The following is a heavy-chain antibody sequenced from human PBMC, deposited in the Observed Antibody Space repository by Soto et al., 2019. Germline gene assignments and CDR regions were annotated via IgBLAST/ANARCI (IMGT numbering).Heavy chain of an antibody. CDR2: IYYSGST. J-gene: IGHJ5*02. D-gene: IGHD3-10*01. Sequence: QVQLQESGPGLVKPSQTLSLTCTVSGGSISSGDYYWSCIRQPPGKGLEWIGYIYYSGSTYYNPSLKSRVTISVDTSKNQFSLKLSSVTAADTAVYYCARGVTMVRGVIIPWFDPWGQGTLVTVSS. CDR3: ARGVTMVRGVIIPWFDP. V-gene: IGHV4-30-4*01. CDR1: GGSISSGDYY.